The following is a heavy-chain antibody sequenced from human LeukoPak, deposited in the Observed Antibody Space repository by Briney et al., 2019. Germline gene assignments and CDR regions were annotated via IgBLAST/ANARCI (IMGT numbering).Heavy chain of an antibody. D-gene: IGHD5-18*01. Sequence: GGSLRLSCAASGFTFSSYAMSWVRQAPGKGLEWVSAISGSGGSTYYADSVKGRFTISRDNAKTSLYLQMNSLRAEDTAVYYCARDLSGVAGYTYGRGIDYWGQGTLVTVS. CDR1: GFTFSSYA. J-gene: IGHJ4*02. V-gene: IGHV3-23*01. CDR2: ISGSGGST. CDR3: ARDLSGVAGYTYGRGIDY.